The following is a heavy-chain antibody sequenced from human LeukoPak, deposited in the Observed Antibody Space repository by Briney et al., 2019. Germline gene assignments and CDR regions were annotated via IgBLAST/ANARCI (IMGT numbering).Heavy chain of an antibody. CDR2: INPSGGST. CDR1: GYTFTSYY. CDR3: ARDHSILTTVTRNWFDP. J-gene: IGHJ5*02. D-gene: IGHD4-17*01. V-gene: IGHV1-46*01. Sequence: GASVKVSCKASGYTFTSYYMHWVRQAPGQGLEWMGIINPSGGSTSYAQKFQGRVTMTRDMSTSTVYMELSSLRSEDTAVYYCARDHSILTTVTRNWFDPWGQGTLVTVSS.